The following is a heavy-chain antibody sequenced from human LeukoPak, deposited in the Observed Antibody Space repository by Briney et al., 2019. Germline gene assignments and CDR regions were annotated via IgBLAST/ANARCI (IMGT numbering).Heavy chain of an antibody. Sequence: ASVKVSCKASGYTFTSYGISWVRQAPGQGLEWMGWISAYNGNTNYAQKLQGRVTMTTDTSTSTAYMELRSLRSDDTAVYYCARSSYYGSGRRVYYFDYWGQGTLVTVSS. V-gene: IGHV1-18*01. D-gene: IGHD3-10*01. CDR1: GYTFTSYG. CDR3: ARSSYYGSGRRVYYFDY. CDR2: ISAYNGNT. J-gene: IGHJ4*02.